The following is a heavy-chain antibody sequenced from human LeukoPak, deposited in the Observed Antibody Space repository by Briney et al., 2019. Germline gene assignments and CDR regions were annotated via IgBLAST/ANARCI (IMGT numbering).Heavy chain of an antibody. CDR2: ISSSSSYI. CDR1: GFTFSSYS. CDR3: ARLSRYCSGGSCDYYYYYMDV. J-gene: IGHJ6*03. V-gene: IGHV3-21*01. Sequence: GGSLRLSCAASGFTFSSYSMNWVRQAPGKGLEWVSSISSSSSYIYYADSVKGRFTISRDNAKNSLYLQMNSLRAEDTAAYYCARLSRYCSGGSCDYYYYYMDVWGKGTTVTVSS. D-gene: IGHD2-15*01.